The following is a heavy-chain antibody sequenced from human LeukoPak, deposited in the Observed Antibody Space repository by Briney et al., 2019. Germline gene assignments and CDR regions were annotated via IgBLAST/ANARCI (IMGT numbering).Heavy chain of an antibody. CDR2: TYYSGST. V-gene: IGHV4-39*01. J-gene: IGHJ4*02. CDR3: AGTHPADGIDY. CDR1: GGSISSSSYY. D-gene: IGHD1-1*01. Sequence: SETLSLTCTVSGGSISSSSYYWGWIRQPPGKGLEWIGSTYYSGSTYYNPSLKSRVTISVDTSKNQFSLKLSSVTAADTAVYYCAGTHPADGIDYWGQGTLVTVSS.